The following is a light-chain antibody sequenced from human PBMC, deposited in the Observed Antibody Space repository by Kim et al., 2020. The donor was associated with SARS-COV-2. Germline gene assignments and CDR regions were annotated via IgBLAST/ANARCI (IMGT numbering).Light chain of an antibody. CDR1: QSISAN. CDR3: QQYSNWPPYS. V-gene: IGKV3-15*01. CDR2: DAS. Sequence: VSPGESVTLSCRASQSISANLAWYQQKPGQAPRLLIYDASTRATGIPARFSGSGSGTEFTLTISDLQSEDFAVYYCQQYSNWPPYSFGQGTKLEI. J-gene: IGKJ2*03.